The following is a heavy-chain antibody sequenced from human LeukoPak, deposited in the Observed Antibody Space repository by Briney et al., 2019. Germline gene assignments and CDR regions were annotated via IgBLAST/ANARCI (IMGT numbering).Heavy chain of an antibody. CDR2: IRGSGDGT. D-gene: IGHD1-26*01. J-gene: IGHJ6*03. Sequence: GGSLRLSCAASGFTFSSYAMSWVRQAPGKGLEWVSAIRGSGDGTHYADSVKGRFAISRDNSKNTLYLQMNSLRAEDTAVYYCAKDSKIVGATFRSYHYMDVWGKGTAVTVSS. CDR1: GFTFSSYA. V-gene: IGHV3-23*01. CDR3: AKDSKIVGATFRSYHYMDV.